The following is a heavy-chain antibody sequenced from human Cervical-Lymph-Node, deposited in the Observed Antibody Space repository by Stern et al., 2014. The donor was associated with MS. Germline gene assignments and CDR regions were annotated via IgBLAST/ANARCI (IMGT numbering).Heavy chain of an antibody. Sequence: EMQLVESGGGLVQPGGSLKLSCEGSGFTFNTYGMSWVRQAPGQGLEWVSFVSNSGITTHYSAAGDVRSPISSDNAGSAVYLQMHSLRDEDTAIYYCARTWRENTCDHWGQGTLVTVSS. CDR2: VSNSGITT. V-gene: IGHV3-48*02. CDR3: ARTWRENTCDH. J-gene: IGHJ4*02. D-gene: IGHD2-2*02. CDR1: GFTFNTYG.